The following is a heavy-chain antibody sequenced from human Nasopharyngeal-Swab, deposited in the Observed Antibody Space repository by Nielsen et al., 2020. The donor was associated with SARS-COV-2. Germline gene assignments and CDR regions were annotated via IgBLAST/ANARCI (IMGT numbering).Heavy chain of an antibody. J-gene: IGHJ4*02. V-gene: IGHV4-39*07. Sequence: SETLSLTCTVSGGSISSSSYYWGWIRQPPGKGLEWIGSIYYSGSTYYNPSLKSRVTISVDTSKNQFSLKLSSVTAAATAVYYCARYVRILGYFDYWGQGTLVAVSS. CDR2: IYYSGST. D-gene: IGHD2-15*01. CDR1: GGSISSSSYY. CDR3: ARYVRILGYFDY.